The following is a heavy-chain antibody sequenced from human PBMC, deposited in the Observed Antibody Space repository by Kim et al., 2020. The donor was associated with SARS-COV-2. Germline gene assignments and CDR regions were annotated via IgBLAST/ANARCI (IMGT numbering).Heavy chain of an antibody. J-gene: IGHJ4*02. CDR2: ISSNGGST. CDR1: GFTFSSYS. D-gene: IGHD5-18*01. V-gene: IGHV3-64D*09. Sequence: GGSLRLSCSASGFTFSSYSMRWVRQAPGKGLECVSAISSNGGSTYYADSVKGRFTISRDNSKNTLYLQMSSLRAEDTAVYYCVKVAPGYSYGYLDYWGQGTLVTVSS. CDR3: VKVAPGYSYGYLDY.